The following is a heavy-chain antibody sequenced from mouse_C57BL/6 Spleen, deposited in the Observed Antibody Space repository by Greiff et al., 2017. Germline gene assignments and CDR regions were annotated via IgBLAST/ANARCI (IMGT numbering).Heavy chain of an antibody. D-gene: IGHD2-4*01. CDR2: IWSGGST. J-gene: IGHJ4*01. Sequence: VKLEESGPGLVQPSQSLSITCTVSGFSLTSYGVHWVRQSPGKGLEWLGVIWSGGSTDYNAAFISRLSISKDNSKSQVFFKMNSLQADDTAIYYCARDGYDYDEYYAMDYWGQGTSVTVSS. CDR3: ARDGYDYDEYYAMDY. V-gene: IGHV2-2*01. CDR1: GFSLTSYG.